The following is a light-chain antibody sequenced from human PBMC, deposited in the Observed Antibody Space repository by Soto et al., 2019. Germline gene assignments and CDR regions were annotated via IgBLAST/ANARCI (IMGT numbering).Light chain of an antibody. CDR3: QQSYSTPFT. J-gene: IGKJ3*01. CDR2: AAS. CDR1: QSISNY. Sequence: DIQMTQYPSSLSASVGDRVTITCRASQSISNYLNWYQQKPGKAPKFLISAASSLQSGVPSRFNGSGSGTDFTLTISSLQPEDFATYYCQQSYSTPFTFGPGTKVDIK. V-gene: IGKV1-39*01.